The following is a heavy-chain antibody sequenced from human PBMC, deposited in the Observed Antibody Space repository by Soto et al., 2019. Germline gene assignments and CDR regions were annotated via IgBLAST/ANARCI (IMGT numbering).Heavy chain of an antibody. CDR3: ARDRYSSSSGIDY. D-gene: IGHD6-6*01. Sequence: QVQLQESGPGLVKPSETLSLTCTVSGDSISSYYWSWIRQPPGKGLQWIGYVYYSGSTDYNPSLESRVTISVGTSKNQCSLKLSSVTAADTAIYYCARDRYSSSSGIDYWGQGTLVTVSS. J-gene: IGHJ4*02. CDR2: VYYSGST. CDR1: GDSISSYY. V-gene: IGHV4-59*01.